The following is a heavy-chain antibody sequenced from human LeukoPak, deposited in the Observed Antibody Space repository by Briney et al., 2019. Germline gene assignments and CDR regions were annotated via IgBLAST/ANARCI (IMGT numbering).Heavy chain of an antibody. CDR3: ARSASSWSFNWFDP. V-gene: IGHV4-59*08. CDR1: GGSISSYY. Sequence: PSETLSLTCTVSGGSISSYYWSWIRQPPGKGLEWIGYIYYSGSTNYNPSLKSRVTISVDTSKNQFSLKLSSVTAADTAVYYCARSASSWSFNWFDPWGQGTLVTVSS. D-gene: IGHD6-13*01. J-gene: IGHJ5*02. CDR2: IYYSGST.